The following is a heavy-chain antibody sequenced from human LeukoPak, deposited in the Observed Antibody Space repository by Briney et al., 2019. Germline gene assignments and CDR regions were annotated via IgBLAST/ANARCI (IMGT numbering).Heavy chain of an antibody. CDR3: AKEGLYTSGSSDWFDP. CDR2: ISSSGGST. V-gene: IGHV3-23*01. CDR1: GFTFSSYA. Sequence: PGGSLTLSCAASGFTFSSYAMSWVRQAPGQGLEWFSAISSSGGSTYYADSVKGRFTISRDNSKNTLYLQMNSLRAEDTAVYYCAKEGLYTSGSSDWFDPWGQGSLVTVYS. D-gene: IGHD6-19*01. J-gene: IGHJ5*02.